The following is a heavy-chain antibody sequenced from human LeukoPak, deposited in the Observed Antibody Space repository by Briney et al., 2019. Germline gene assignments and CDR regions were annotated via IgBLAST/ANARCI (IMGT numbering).Heavy chain of an antibody. J-gene: IGHJ4*02. V-gene: IGHV3-21*01. Sequence: PGGSLRLSCAVSGFTFSSYNVNWVRQAPGKGLEWVSSISSSSSYIYYADSVKGRFTISRDNAKNSLYLQMNSLRAEDTAVYYCARDESSDYWGQGTLVTVSS. CDR1: GFTFSSYN. CDR3: ARDESSDY. CDR2: ISSSSSYI.